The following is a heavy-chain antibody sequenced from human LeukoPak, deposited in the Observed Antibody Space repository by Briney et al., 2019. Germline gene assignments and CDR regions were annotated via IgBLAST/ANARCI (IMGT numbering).Heavy chain of an antibody. CDR3: ARWTTAGLYYFDN. V-gene: IGHV4-61*02. Sequence: SETLSLTCSVAGASISRGNYYWSWIRQPAGKGLEWIGRIFTSGTTNYNPSLKSRVTLSLDTSKNQFSLRLTSVTAADTAMYYCARWTTAGLYYFDNWGQGTLVTVSS. D-gene: IGHD6-13*01. J-gene: IGHJ4*02. CDR2: IFTSGTT. CDR1: GASISRGNYY.